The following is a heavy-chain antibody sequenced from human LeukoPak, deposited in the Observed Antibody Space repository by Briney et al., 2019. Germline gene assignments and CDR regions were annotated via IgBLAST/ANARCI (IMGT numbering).Heavy chain of an antibody. CDR2: IYYSGST. Sequence: PSETLSFTCTVSGGSISGGGYYWSWIRQHPGKGLEWIGYIYYSGSTYYNPSLKSRVTISVDTSKNQFSLKLSSVTAADTAVYYCARDKGPDSYNRNYFVSWGQGTLVTVPS. D-gene: IGHD1-14*01. J-gene: IGHJ4*02. CDR3: ARDKGPDSYNRNYFVS. CDR1: GGSISGGGYY. V-gene: IGHV4-31*03.